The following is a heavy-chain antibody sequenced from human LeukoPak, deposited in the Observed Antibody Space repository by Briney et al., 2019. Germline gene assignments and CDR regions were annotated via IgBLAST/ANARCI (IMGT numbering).Heavy chain of an antibody. V-gene: IGHV3-9*01. Sequence: GGSLRLSCAASGFTFSSYWMHWVRQAPGKGLEWVSGISWKSGTIGYADSVKGRFTISRDNAKNSLYVQMNSLRAEDTALYYCVKDMGDYGSGTFDIWGQGTMVTVSS. CDR1: GFTFSSYW. J-gene: IGHJ3*02. CDR2: ISWKSGTI. D-gene: IGHD3-10*01. CDR3: VKDMGDYGSGTFDI.